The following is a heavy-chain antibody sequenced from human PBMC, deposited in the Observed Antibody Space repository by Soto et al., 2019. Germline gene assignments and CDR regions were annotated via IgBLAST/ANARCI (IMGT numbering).Heavy chain of an antibody. Sequence: SETLSLTCSVSGGSISIGGYYLTWIRQHPEKGLEWIGYIYYSGSTYYKPSLKSRVTISVDTSKNQFSLMLGSVTVADTAVYYCARGGTMEYYFDFWGLGTLVTVSS. D-gene: IGHD3-16*01. CDR2: IYYSGST. CDR1: GGSISIGGYY. V-gene: IGHV4-31*03. CDR3: ARGGTMEYYFDF. J-gene: IGHJ4*02.